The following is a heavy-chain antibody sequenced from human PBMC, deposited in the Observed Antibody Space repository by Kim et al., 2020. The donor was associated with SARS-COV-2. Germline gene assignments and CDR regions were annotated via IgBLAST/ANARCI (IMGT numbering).Heavy chain of an antibody. CDR1: GFTFSNYG. Sequence: GGSLRLSCAASGFTFSNYGVSWVRQAPGKGLEWVSAISFGGVTDYADSVRGRFTTSRDNPKSTVYLQMKSLRAEDRAVYYCSGICGTTSCSDDYWGQGTLVTVSS. CDR2: ISFGGVT. D-gene: IGHD2-2*01. CDR3: SGICGTTSCSDDY. J-gene: IGHJ4*02. V-gene: IGHV3-23*01.